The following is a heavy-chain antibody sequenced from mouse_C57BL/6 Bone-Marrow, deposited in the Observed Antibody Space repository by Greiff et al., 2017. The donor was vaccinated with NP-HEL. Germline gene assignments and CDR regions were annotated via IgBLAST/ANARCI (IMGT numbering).Heavy chain of an antibody. V-gene: IGHV1-52*01. J-gene: IGHJ2*01. CDR2: IDPSDSET. D-gene: IGHD2-4*01. CDR3: ASDYDGLR. Sequence: QVQLKQPGAELVRPGSSVKLSCKASGYTFTSYWMHWVKQRPIQGLEWIGNIDPSDSETHYNQKFKDKATLTVDKSSSTAYMQFSSLTSEDSAVYYCASDYDGLRWGQGTTLTVSS. CDR1: GYTFTSYW.